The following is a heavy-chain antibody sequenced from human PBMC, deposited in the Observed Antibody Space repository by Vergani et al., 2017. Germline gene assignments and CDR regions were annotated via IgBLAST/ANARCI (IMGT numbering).Heavy chain of an antibody. CDR2: IHYSENT. V-gene: IGHV4-59*11. J-gene: IGHJ5*02. CDR3: ASDTRSGQRADR. D-gene: IGHD6-19*01. Sequence: QVQLQESGPGLVKSSETLSLTCSVSFDSIRNLYCNWIRQPPGKGLEWIGSIHYSENTNYNPSLKTRVTISVDTSKNQFSLTLTSLTAADTAVYYCASDTRSGQRADRWGQGTLVTVTS. CDR1: FDSIRNLY.